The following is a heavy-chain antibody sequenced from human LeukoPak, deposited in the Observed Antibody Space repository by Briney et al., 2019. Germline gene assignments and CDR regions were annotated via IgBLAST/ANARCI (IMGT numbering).Heavy chain of an antibody. CDR1: GYSFNSYW. CDR2: IDPSDSYT. J-gene: IGHJ4*02. V-gene: IGHV5-10-1*01. Sequence: GESLKISCKGSGYSFNSYWISWVRQMPGKGLEWMGRIDPSDSYTNYSPSFQGHVTISTDKSISTAYLQWSSLKASDTAIYYCARRRYSNTWFDYWGQGTLVTVSS. D-gene: IGHD6-13*01. CDR3: ARRRYSNTWFDY.